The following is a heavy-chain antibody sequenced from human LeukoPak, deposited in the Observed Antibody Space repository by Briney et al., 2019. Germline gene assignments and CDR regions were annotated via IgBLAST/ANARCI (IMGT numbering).Heavy chain of an antibody. D-gene: IGHD2-2*01. CDR2: IFSHGET. CDR1: GFTVGNNY. J-gene: IGHJ4*02. V-gene: IGHV3-66*01. CDR3: AKGVAMRPFDY. Sequence: PGGSLRLSCAASGFTVGNNYMNWVRQAPGKGLEWVSLIFSHGETSYADSVKGRFTISRDNSKNTLYLQMNSLRAEDTAVYYCAKGVAMRPFDYWGQGTLVTVSS.